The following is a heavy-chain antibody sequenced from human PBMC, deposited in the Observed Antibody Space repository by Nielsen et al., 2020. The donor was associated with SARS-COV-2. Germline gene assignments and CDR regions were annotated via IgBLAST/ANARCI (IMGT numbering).Heavy chain of an antibody. CDR2: ISAYNGNT. CDR1: GYTFTGYY. Sequence: ASVKVSCKASGYTFTGYYMHWVRQAPGQGLEWMGWISAYNGNTNYAQKLQGRVTMTTDTSTSTAYMELRSLRSDDTAVYYCARAQLRFLEWLLHYGMDVWGQGTTVTVSS. J-gene: IGHJ6*02. V-gene: IGHV1-18*04. CDR3: ARAQLRFLEWLLHYGMDV. D-gene: IGHD3-3*01.